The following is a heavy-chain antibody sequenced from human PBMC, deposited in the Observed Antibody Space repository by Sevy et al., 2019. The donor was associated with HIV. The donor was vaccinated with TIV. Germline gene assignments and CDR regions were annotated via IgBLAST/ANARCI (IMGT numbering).Heavy chain of an antibody. D-gene: IGHD3-22*01. Sequence: GGSLRRSCAASTFSVTDNYMSWVRQAPGKGLEWVATIYSGGSTFYADSVKGRFTMSRDNSKNTLYLQMNSLRAVDTAVYYCARDRYYDASGYYYYYYGLDVWGQGTTVTVSS. CDR3: ARDRYYDASGYYYYYYGLDV. CDR1: TFSVTDNY. V-gene: IGHV3-66*01. J-gene: IGHJ6*02. CDR2: IYSGGST.